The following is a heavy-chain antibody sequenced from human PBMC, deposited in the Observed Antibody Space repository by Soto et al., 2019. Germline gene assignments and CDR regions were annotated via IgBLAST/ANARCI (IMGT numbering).Heavy chain of an antibody. J-gene: IGHJ5*02. V-gene: IGHV1-69*13. Sequence: VKVSCKASGGTFSSYAVSWVRQAPGEGLEWMGGIIPIFGTANYAQKFQGRVTITADESTSTAYMELSSLRSEDTAVYYCASRGYYGSGSYYNWFDPWGQGTLVTVSS. CDR1: GGTFSSYA. CDR3: ASRGYYGSGSYYNWFDP. D-gene: IGHD3-10*01. CDR2: IIPIFGTA.